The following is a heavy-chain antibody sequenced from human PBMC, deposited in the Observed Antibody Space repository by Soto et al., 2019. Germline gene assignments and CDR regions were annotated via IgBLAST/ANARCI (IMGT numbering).Heavy chain of an antibody. D-gene: IGHD3-10*01. J-gene: IGHJ6*03. Sequence: PSQTLSLTCVISGDSVSSNSAAWNWIRQSPSRGLEWLGRTYYRSRWYNDYAVSVRSRITVNADTSKNQFPLHLNSVTPAATAVYYCGGRSWLQWYYMGVWDKGTTVTVS. CDR2: TYYRSRWYN. CDR1: GDSVSSNSAA. CDR3: GGRSWLQWYYMGV. V-gene: IGHV6-1*01.